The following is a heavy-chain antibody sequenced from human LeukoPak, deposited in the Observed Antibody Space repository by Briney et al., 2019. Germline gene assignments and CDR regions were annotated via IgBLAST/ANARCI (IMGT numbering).Heavy chain of an antibody. CDR1: GASYNAYY. Sequence: SETLSLTCAVYGASYNAYYWSWIRQPPGKGLEWIGDIDHHGTATYNPSLKSRLSISADASKNQFSLKLNSATDADTAVYYCAVGITILGVAASFDSWGQGNLVIVSS. CDR3: AVGITILGVAASFDS. CDR2: IDHHGTA. V-gene: IGHV4-34*01. J-gene: IGHJ4*02. D-gene: IGHD3-3*01.